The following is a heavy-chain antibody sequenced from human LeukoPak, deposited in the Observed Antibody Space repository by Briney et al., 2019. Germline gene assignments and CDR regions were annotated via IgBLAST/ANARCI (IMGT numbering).Heavy chain of an antibody. V-gene: IGHV3-21*01. Sequence: PGGSLRLSCVVSGFNFRSYSMNWVRQAPGKGLEWVLSISSSSTYIYYADSVKGRFTISRDNAKNSLYLQMNSLRAEDTAVYYCARDGNNIATAAGVYYYGMDVWGQGTTVTVSS. CDR3: ARDGNNIATAAGVYYYGMDV. D-gene: IGHD6-13*01. CDR1: GFNFRSYS. J-gene: IGHJ6*02. CDR2: ISSSSTYI.